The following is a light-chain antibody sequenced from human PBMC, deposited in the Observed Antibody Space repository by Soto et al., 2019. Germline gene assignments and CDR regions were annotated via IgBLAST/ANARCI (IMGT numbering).Light chain of an antibody. J-gene: IGKJ1*01. CDR3: QQYNKWLWT. V-gene: IGKV3-15*01. Sequence: EIVMTQSPATLSVSPGERATLSCRASQSVSSNLAWYPQKPGQTPRLLIYGASTRAIGIPARFSGSGSGTEFTLTISSLQSEDFAVYYCQQYNKWLWTFGQGTNVEI. CDR2: GAS. CDR1: QSVSSN.